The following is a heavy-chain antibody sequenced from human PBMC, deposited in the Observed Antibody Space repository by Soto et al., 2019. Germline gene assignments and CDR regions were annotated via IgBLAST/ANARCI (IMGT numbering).Heavy chain of an antibody. CDR2: IIPMLDTT. D-gene: IGHD6-19*01. CDR1: GGTFSSYA. J-gene: IGHJ4*02. V-gene: IGHV1-69*10. CDR3: ATVLGAVPGTLWGYLGY. Sequence: GASVKVSCKASGGTFSSYAISWVRQAPGQGLEWMGGIIPMLDTTNFAQRFQGRVTITADKSTTTAYMELSSLRSEDTAVYYCATVLGAVPGTLWGYLGYWGQGTLVTVSS.